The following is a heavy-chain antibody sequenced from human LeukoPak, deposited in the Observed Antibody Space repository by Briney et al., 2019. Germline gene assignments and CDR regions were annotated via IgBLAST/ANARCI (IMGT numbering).Heavy chain of an antibody. CDR3: ARDPRIKARLPPDY. D-gene: IGHD3-10*01. CDR2: ISYDGSNK. V-gene: IGHV3-30-3*01. J-gene: IGHJ4*02. Sequence: SGGSLRLTCAASGFTFSSYAMHWVRQPPGKGLEWVAVISYDGSNKYYADSVKGRFTISRDNSKNTLYLQMNSLRAEDTAVYYCARDPRIKARLPPDYWGQGTLVTVSS. CDR1: GFTFSSYA.